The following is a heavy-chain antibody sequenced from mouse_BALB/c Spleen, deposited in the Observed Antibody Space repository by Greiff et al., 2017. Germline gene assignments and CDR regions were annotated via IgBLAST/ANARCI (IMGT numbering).Heavy chain of an antibody. Sequence: VQLQQSGAELVKPGASVKLSCTASGFNIKDTYMHWVKQRPEQGLEWIGRIDPANGNTKYDPKFQGKATITADTSSNTAYLQLSSLTSEDTAVYYCARLRQLGLQDFDYWGQGTTLTVSS. CDR1: GFNIKDTY. V-gene: IGHV14-3*02. D-gene: IGHD3-2*01. CDR3: ARLRQLGLQDFDY. J-gene: IGHJ2*01. CDR2: IDPANGNT.